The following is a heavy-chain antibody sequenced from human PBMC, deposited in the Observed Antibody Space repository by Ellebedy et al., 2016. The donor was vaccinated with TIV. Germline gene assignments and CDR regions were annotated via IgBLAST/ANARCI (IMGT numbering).Heavy chain of an antibody. CDR3: AKEDGGKKIFSFDN. D-gene: IGHD4-23*01. CDR2: INGSDDTT. Sequence: GESLKISCAAAGFHIRNHAMTWVRPAPGKGLEWVSSINGSDDTTYYADSVKGRFTISRDNSKSTLALQMNSLSDDDTAIYYCAKEDGGKKIFSFDNWGRGTLVTVSS. V-gene: IGHV3-23*01. J-gene: IGHJ4*02. CDR1: GFHIRNHA.